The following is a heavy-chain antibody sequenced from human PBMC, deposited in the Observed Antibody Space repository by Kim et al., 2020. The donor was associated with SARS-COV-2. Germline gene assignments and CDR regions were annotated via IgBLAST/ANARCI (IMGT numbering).Heavy chain of an antibody. D-gene: IGHD6-19*01. CDR3: AREEYSSGPDY. CDR2: ISYDGSNK. CDR1: GFTFSSYG. V-gene: IGHV3-33*05. Sequence: GGSLRLSCAASGFTFSSYGMHWVRQAPGKGLEWVAVISYDGSNKYYADSVKGRFTISRDNSKNTLYLQMNSLRAEDTAVYYCAREEYSSGPDYWGQGTLVTVSS. J-gene: IGHJ4*02.